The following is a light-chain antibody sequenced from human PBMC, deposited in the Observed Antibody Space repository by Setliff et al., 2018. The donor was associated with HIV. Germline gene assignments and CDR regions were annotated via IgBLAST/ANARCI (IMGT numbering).Light chain of an antibody. CDR2: DVT. CDR1: NSDVGGFDY. V-gene: IGLV2-14*03. J-gene: IGLJ1*01. CDR3: SSYTTSGTEV. Sequence: QSVLRQPASMSGSPGQSITISCSGSNSDVGGFDYVAWYQRNPGNSPKLILYDVTKRPSGISHRFSGSKSGNTASLTISGLQAEDEADYYCSSYTTSGTEVFGTGTKGTVL.